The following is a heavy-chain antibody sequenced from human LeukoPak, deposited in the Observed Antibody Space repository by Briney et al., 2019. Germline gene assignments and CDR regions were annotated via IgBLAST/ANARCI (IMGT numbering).Heavy chain of an antibody. D-gene: IGHD6-13*01. CDR1: GGLINFSY. Sequence: ASQTLSLTRTVSGGLINFSYWSWIRQHAGKGMEGIGRIYPTGSTNDTPSLKSRVTMSVDKSKNQFSLNLSSVTAADTAVYQGARGIADPYSFDAWGQGTLVTVSS. V-gene: IGHV4-4*07. CDR3: ARGIADPYSFDA. CDR2: IYPTGST. J-gene: IGHJ4*02.